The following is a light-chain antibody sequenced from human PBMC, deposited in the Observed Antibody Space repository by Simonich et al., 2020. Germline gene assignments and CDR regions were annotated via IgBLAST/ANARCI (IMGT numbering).Light chain of an antibody. CDR1: QRVSSN. CDR2: DAS. CDR3: QQRSNWPT. J-gene: IGKJ4*01. V-gene: IGKV3-11*01. Sequence: EIVLTQSQATLSLSPGERATLSCRASQRVSSNLAWYQQKPGQAPRLLIYDASNRATGLPARLSGRGSGTDFTLTIIRLEPEDFAVYYCQQRSNWPTFGGGTKVEIK.